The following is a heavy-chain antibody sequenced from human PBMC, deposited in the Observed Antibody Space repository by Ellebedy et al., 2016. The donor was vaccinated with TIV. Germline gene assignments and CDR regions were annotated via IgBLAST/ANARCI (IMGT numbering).Heavy chain of an antibody. J-gene: IGHJ5*02. CDR1: GGSVSSGRYY. D-gene: IGHD3-10*01. V-gene: IGHV4-61*01. Sequence: MPSETLSLTCTVSGGSVSSGRYYWSWIRQPPGKGLEWVGYIYYSGSTNYNPSLKSRVTISIDTSKNQFSLRLTSVTAADTAAYYCARDDPSGWLDPWGQGTLVTVSS. CDR3: ARDDPSGWLDP. CDR2: IYYSGST.